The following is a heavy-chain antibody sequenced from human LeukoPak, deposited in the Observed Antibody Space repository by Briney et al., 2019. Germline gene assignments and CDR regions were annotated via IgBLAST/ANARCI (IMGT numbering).Heavy chain of an antibody. Sequence: GGSLRLSCAASGFTFSSYAMSWVRQAPGKGLEWVSAISGSGGSTYYADSVKGRFSISRDISKNTLYLQMNSLRAEDTAIYYCAKDGKTRNWNYFQAKPVYWGQGTLVTVSS. V-gene: IGHV3-23*01. D-gene: IGHD1-7*01. CDR2: ISGSGGST. J-gene: IGHJ4*02. CDR3: AKDGKTRNWNYFQAKPVY. CDR1: GFTFSSYA.